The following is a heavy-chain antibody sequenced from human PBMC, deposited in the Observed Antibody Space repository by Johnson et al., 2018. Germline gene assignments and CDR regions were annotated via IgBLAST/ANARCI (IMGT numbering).Heavy chain of an antibody. CDR3: AREYYDFWSGYSLYYYYYYMDV. Sequence: VQLQESGGGLVQPGGSLRLSCAASGFTFSSYWMHWVRQAPGKGLVWVSRINSDGSSTSYADSVKGRFTISRDKAKNTLYLQMNRLRAEDTAVYYCAREYYDFWSGYSLYYYYYYMDVWGKGTTVTVSS. J-gene: IGHJ6*03. D-gene: IGHD3-3*01. CDR2: INSDGSST. V-gene: IGHV3-74*01. CDR1: GFTFSSYW.